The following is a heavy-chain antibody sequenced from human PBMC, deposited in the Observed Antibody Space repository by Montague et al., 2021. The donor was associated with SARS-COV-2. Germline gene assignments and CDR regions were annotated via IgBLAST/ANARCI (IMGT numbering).Heavy chain of an antibody. CDR3: ARSLHSVSWCPD. J-gene: IGHJ4*02. CDR2: ISYTGHT. V-gene: IGHV4-34*01. Sequence: SETLSLTCAVYGESFDGYFWCWIRLPPGKALEWIGEISYTGHTRYYSNPSLRGRVSISAASSKNQFSLNLTSVTAADTAVYYRARSLHSVSWCPDWGQGTQVTVSS. CDR1: GESFDGYF. D-gene: IGHD5/OR15-5a*01.